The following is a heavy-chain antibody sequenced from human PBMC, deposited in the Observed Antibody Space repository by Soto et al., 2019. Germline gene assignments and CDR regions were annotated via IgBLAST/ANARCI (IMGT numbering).Heavy chain of an antibody. D-gene: IGHD3-10*01. CDR2: IKSKTDGGTT. CDR1: GFTFSNAW. J-gene: IGHJ6*02. CDR3: TFSAVRNNYYYYYGMDV. V-gene: IGHV3-15*07. Sequence: GGSLRLSCAASGFTFSNAWMNWVRQAPGKGLEWVGRIKSKTDGGTTDYAAPVKGRFTISRDDSKNTLYLQMNSLKTEDTAVYYCTFSAVRNNYYYYYGMDVWGQGTTVTVSS.